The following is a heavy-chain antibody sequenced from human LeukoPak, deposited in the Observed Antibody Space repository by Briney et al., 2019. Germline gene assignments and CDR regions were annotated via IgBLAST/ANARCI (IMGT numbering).Heavy chain of an antibody. V-gene: IGHV4-4*02. D-gene: IGHD4-17*01. CDR1: GGSINSSNW. CDR3: ARGRHGDFGNWFDP. Sequence: SETLSLTCTIFGGSINSSNWWDWVRQSPGKGLEWIGEIFRSGETNYNSSLESRLTISVDRTKNQFSLRLNSVTAADTAVYYCARGRHGDFGNWFDPWGQGTPVIVAS. J-gene: IGHJ5*02. CDR2: IFRSGET.